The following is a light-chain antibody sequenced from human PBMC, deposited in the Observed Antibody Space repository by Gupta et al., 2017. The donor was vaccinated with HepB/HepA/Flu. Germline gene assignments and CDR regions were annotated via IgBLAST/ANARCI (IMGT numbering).Light chain of an antibody. Sequence: QSVLTQPPSLSGAPGQRVTLHCPGSSSNIGAVYDVHWYQHLPGTAPKLLIYGNTNRPSGGPDRFSCSKSGTSASLAITGLQAEDEADYYCQSYDSSLSGSVFGGGTKLTVL. CDR1: SSNIGAVYD. V-gene: IGLV1-40*01. J-gene: IGLJ2*01. CDR2: GNT. CDR3: QSYDSSLSGSV.